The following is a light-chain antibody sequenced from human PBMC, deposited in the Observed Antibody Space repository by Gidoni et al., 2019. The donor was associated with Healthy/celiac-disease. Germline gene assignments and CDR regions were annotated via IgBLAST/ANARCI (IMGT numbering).Light chain of an antibody. CDR1: NIGSKS. J-gene: IGLJ1*01. Sequence: SYVLTQPPSLSVAPGQTARITCGGNNIGSKSVHWYQQKPGQAPLLVVYDDSDRPSGIPDRFSGSNSGNTATLTISRVEAADEADYYCQVWDTSDHSYVFGTGTKVTVL. CDR3: QVWDTSDHSYV. CDR2: DDS. V-gene: IGLV3-21*02.